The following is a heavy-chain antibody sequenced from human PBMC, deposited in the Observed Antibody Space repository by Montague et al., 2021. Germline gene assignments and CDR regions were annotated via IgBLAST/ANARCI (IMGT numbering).Heavy chain of an antibody. Sequence: SETLSLTCTVSGDSISSYYWSWLRQPPGKGLEWIGYFYYSGSTNYNPSLKSRGTMSLDTSKNQFSLKLSSVTAADTAIYYCARSPTQWLAFGYWGQGTLVTVSS. CDR2: FYYSGST. CDR1: GDSISSYY. CDR3: ARSPTQWLAFGY. D-gene: IGHD6-19*01. J-gene: IGHJ4*02. V-gene: IGHV4-59*01.